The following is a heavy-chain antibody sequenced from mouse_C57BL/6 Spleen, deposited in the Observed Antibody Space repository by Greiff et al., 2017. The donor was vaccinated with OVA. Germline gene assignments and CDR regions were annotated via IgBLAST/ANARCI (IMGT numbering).Heavy chain of an antibody. Sequence: VQLQQPGAELVKPGASVKLSCKASGYTFTSYWMHWVKQRPGQGLEWIGMIHPNSGSTNYNEKFKSKATLTVDKSSSTAYMQLSSLTSEDSAVYYCASEITTVVAYYFDYWGQGTTLTVSS. CDR2: IHPNSGST. CDR3: ASEITTVVAYYFDY. V-gene: IGHV1-64*01. D-gene: IGHD1-1*01. J-gene: IGHJ2*01. CDR1: GYTFTSYW.